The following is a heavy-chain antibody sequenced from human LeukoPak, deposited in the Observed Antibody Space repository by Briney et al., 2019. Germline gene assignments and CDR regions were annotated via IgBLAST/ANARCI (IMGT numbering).Heavy chain of an antibody. CDR3: ARDLSERYSIDH. CDR1: GFTVSNNY. V-gene: IGHV3-30-3*01. Sequence: PGGSLRLSCAASGFTVSNNYMSWVRQAPGKGLEWVAFISYDGSTIYYADSVKGRLYISRDNSKNTLYVQMNSLRPEDTAVYYCARDLSERYSIDHWGQGTLVTVPS. J-gene: IGHJ4*02. D-gene: IGHD2-15*01. CDR2: ISYDGSTI.